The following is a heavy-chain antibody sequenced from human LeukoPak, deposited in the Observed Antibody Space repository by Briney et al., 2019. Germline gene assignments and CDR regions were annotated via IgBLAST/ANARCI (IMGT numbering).Heavy chain of an antibody. J-gene: IGHJ4*02. V-gene: IGHV3-15*01. CDR1: GFTFSNAW. CDR2: IKRKTDSGTT. Sequence: GGSLRLSCAASGFTFSNAWMSWVRQAPGKGLEWVGRIKRKTDSGTTDYAAPVNGRFTISRDDSKNTLYLQMNNLKTEDTAVYYCTTRISMIRLGGVILSDYWGQGTLATVSS. D-gene: IGHD3-16*01. CDR3: TTRISMIRLGGVILSDY.